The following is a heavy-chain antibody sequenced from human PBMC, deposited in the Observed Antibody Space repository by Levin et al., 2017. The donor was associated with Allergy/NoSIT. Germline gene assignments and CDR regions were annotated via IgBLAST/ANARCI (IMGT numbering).Heavy chain of an antibody. CDR2: ISYDGSNK. J-gene: IGHJ3*02. V-gene: IGHV3-30-3*01. CDR1: GFSLSGYA. D-gene: IGHD1-26*01. CDR3: ARVLLRWELVSEGFDI. Sequence: GGSLRLSCAASGFSLSGYAMHWVRQAPGKGLEWVAVISYDGSNKFYADSVKGRFTISRDKSKNTLYLQMNSLRPEDTAMYYCARVLLRWELVSEGFDIWGQGTMVTVSS.